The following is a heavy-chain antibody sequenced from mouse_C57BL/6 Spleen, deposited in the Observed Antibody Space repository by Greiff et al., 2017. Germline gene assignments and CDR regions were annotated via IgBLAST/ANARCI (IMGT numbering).Heavy chain of an antibody. Sequence: VHLVESGAELVKPGASVKLSCKASGYTFTEYTIHWVKQRSGQGLEWIGWFYPGSGSIKYNEKFKDKATLTADKSSSTVYMELSRLTSEDSAVYFCARHEERSSPFDYWGQGTTLTVSS. CDR1: GYTFTEYT. J-gene: IGHJ2*01. CDR3: ARHEERSSPFDY. V-gene: IGHV1-62-2*01. D-gene: IGHD1-1*01. CDR2: FYPGSGSI.